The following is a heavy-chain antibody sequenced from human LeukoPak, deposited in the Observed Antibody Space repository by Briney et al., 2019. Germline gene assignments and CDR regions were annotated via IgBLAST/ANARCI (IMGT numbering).Heavy chain of an antibody. CDR2: ISSSSSTI. CDR1: GFTFSSYT. Sequence: GGSLRLSCAASGFTFSSYTMNWVRQAPGKGPEWISYISSSSSTIYYADSVKGRFTISRDNAKNSLYLQMNRLRDEDTAVYYCAVQSGSAAGNFDIWGQGTMVTVSS. J-gene: IGHJ3*02. CDR3: AVQSGSAAGNFDI. V-gene: IGHV3-48*02. D-gene: IGHD6-25*01.